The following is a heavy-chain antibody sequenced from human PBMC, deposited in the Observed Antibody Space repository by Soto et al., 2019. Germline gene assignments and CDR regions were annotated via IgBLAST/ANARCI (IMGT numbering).Heavy chain of an antibody. CDR2: IYSGGST. CDR1: GFTVSSNY. J-gene: IGHJ6*03. Sequence: GGSLRLSCAASGFTVSSNYMSWVRQAPGKGLEWVSVIYSGGSTYYADSVKGRFTISRDNSKNTLYLQMNSLRAEDTAVYYCARAGSYYYYYMDVWGKGTTVTVSS. D-gene: IGHD1-26*01. V-gene: IGHV3-53*01. CDR3: ARAGSYYYYYMDV.